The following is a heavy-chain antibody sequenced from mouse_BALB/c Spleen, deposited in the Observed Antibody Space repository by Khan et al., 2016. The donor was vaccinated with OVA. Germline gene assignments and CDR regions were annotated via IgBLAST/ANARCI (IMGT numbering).Heavy chain of an antibody. Sequence: VQLKQSGPELVKPGASVKISCKASGYSFTGYFMNWVMQSHGKSLNWIGRINPHIGETLSNQKFKGKATLTVDESSSTAHMELRSLASEDSAVYYCARTYGSDFDYWGQGTTLTVSS. V-gene: IGHV1-20*02. D-gene: IGHD1-1*01. CDR2: INPHIGET. CDR1: GYSFTGYF. J-gene: IGHJ2*01. CDR3: ARTYGSDFDY.